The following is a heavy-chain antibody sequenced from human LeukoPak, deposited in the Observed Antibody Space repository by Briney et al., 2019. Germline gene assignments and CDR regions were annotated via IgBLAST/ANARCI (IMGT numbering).Heavy chain of an antibody. CDR3: AELGITMIGGV. D-gene: IGHD3-10*02. J-gene: IGHJ6*04. Sequence: GGSLRLSCAASGFTFNAYSMTWVRQAPGKGLEWVSGIGGSGSTSYYADSVKGRFTISRDNAKNSLYLQMNSLRAEDTAVYYCAELGITMIGGVWGKGTTVTISS. CDR2: IGGSGSTS. CDR1: GFTFNAYS. V-gene: IGHV3-69-1*02.